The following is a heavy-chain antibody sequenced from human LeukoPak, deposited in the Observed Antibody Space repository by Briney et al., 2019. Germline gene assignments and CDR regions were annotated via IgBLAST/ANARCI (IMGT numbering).Heavy chain of an antibody. CDR2: FDPEDGET. CDR3: ATLINSLDWFDP. Sequence: GASVKVSCKVSGYTLTELSMHWVRQAPGKGLEWMGGFDPEDGETIYAQKFQGRVTMTENASTDTAYMELSSLRSEDTAVYYCATLINSLDWFDPWGQGTLVTVSS. J-gene: IGHJ5*02. V-gene: IGHV1-24*01. CDR1: GYTLTELS. D-gene: IGHD5-18*01.